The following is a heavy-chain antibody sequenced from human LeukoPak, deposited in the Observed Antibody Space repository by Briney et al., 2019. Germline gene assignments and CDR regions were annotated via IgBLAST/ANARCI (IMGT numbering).Heavy chain of an antibody. CDR3: ARANRRGYSYGYYVY. D-gene: IGHD5-18*01. CDR1: GYTFTGYY. V-gene: IGHV1-2*04. Sequence: ASVKVSCKASGYTFTGYYMHWVRQAPGQGLEWMGWINPNGGGTNYAQKFQGWVTMTRDTSISTAYMELSRLRSDDTAVYYCARANRRGYSYGYYVYWGQGTLVTVSS. J-gene: IGHJ4*02. CDR2: INPNGGGT.